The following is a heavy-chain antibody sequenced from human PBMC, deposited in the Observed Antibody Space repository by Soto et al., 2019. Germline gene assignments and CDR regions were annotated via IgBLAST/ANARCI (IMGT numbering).Heavy chain of an antibody. CDR1: GFTFSDYY. D-gene: IGHD3-10*01. V-gene: IGHV3-11*01. CDR3: ARVRYYDSGSSINWFDP. Sequence: QVHLVESGGGLVKPGGSLRLSCAASGFTFSDYYMSWIRQAPGKGLEWVSYISSSGSTIYYADSVKGRFTISRDNAKNSLYRQMNSLRAEDTAVYYCARVRYYDSGSSINWFDPWGQGTLVTVSS. J-gene: IGHJ5*02. CDR2: ISSSGSTI.